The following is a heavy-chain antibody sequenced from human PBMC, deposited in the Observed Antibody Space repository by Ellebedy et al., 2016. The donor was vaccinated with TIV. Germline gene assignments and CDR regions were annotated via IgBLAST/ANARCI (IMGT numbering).Heavy chain of an antibody. CDR1: GGSISSGGYS. Sequence: SETLSLXXAVSGGSISSGGYSWSWIRQPPGKGLEWIGYIYHSGSTYYNPSLKSRVTISVDRSKNQFSLKLSSVTAADTAVYYCARARERITIFGALMDVWGQGTTVTVSS. CDR2: IYHSGST. J-gene: IGHJ6*02. D-gene: IGHD3-3*01. CDR3: ARARERITIFGALMDV. V-gene: IGHV4-30-2*01.